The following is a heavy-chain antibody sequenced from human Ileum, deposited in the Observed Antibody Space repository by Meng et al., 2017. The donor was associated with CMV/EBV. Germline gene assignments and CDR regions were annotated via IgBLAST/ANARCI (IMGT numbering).Heavy chain of an antibody. J-gene: IGHJ6*02. CDR1: GYSFSTFG. CDR3: ARARVDDVLTGYLPQGDVYYYGIDV. CDR2: ISDHSRNT. V-gene: IGHV1-18*01. D-gene: IGHD3-9*01. Sequence: ASVKVSCKASGYSFSTFGITWVRQAPGQGLEWMGWISDHSRNTNYARKFEGRVTMTTDASTTTAYMDRRDLRFDDTAVYYCARARVDDVLTGYLPQGDVYYYGIDVWGLGTTVTVSS.